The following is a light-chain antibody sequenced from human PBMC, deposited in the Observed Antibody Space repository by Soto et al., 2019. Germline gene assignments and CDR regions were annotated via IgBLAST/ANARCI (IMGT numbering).Light chain of an antibody. CDR2: LNADGSH. CDR3: QSWATGIRV. CDR1: SGHSSYA. V-gene: IGLV4-69*01. J-gene: IGLJ3*02. Sequence: QLVLTQSPSASASLGASVKLTCTLSSGHSSYAIAWHQQQPEKGPRYLMKLNADGSHTKGDGIPDRFSGSSSGAERYLTISSLQSEDEADYYCQSWATGIRVFGGGTKVTLL.